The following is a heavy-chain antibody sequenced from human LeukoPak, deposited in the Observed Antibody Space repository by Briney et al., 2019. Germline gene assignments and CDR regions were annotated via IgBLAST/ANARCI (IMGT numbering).Heavy chain of an antibody. Sequence: ASVTVSCKASGYTFTGHYLFWVRQAPGQGLEWMGWINPNSGDTNYAQKFQGRVTVTRDTSISTAYMELSRLRSDDTAVCYGTRYHYWGQGTPVTVSS. CDR1: GYTFTGHY. CDR3: TRYHY. J-gene: IGHJ4*02. V-gene: IGHV1-2*02. CDR2: INPNSGDT.